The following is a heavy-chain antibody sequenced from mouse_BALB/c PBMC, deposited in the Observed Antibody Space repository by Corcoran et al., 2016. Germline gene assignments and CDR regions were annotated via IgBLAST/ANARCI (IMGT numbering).Heavy chain of an antibody. J-gene: IGHJ2*01. CDR1: GYTFTNYG. CDR3: ASNYFDY. Sequence: QIQLVQSGPELKKPGATVQISCKASGYTFTNYGMNWVKQAPGKGLKWMGWINTYTGEPTYADDFKGRFAFSLETSASTAYLQINNLKNEDTATYFCASNYFDYWGQGTTLTVSS. CDR2: INTYTGEP. V-gene: IGHV9-3-1*01.